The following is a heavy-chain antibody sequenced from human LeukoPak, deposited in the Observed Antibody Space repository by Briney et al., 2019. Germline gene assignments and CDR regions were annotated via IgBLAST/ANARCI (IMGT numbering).Heavy chain of an antibody. CDR2: IYSGGST. Sequence: AGGSLRLSCAASGFTVSSNYMSWVRQAPGKGLEWVSVIYSGGSTYYADSVKGRLTISRDNSKNTLYLQMNSLRAEDTAVYYCARDIVATNFDYWGQRTLVTVSS. V-gene: IGHV3-66*01. CDR1: GFTVSSNY. CDR3: ARDIVATNFDY. J-gene: IGHJ4*02. D-gene: IGHD5-12*01.